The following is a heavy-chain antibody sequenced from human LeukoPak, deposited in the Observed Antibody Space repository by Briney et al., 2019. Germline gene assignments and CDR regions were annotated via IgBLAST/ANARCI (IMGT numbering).Heavy chain of an antibody. Sequence: PGGSLRLSCAASGFTFSSYAMHWVRQAPGKGLEWVAVISYDGSNKYYADSVKGRFTISRDNSKNTLYLQMNSLRAEDTAVYYCARDRTYYYGSSGYYNYYYGMDVWGQGTTVTVSS. CDR3: ARDRTYYYGSSGYYNYYYGMDV. V-gene: IGHV3-30-3*01. J-gene: IGHJ6*02. CDR1: GFTFSSYA. CDR2: ISYDGSNK. D-gene: IGHD3-22*01.